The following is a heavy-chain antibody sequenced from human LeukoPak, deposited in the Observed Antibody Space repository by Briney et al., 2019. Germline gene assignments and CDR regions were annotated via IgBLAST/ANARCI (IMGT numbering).Heavy chain of an antibody. V-gene: IGHV3-74*01. Sequence: PGGSLRLSCAASGFTFSSYWMHWVRQAPGKGLLWVSRINSDGTTTYYADSVKGRFTISRDNAKNTLYLQVNSLRAEDTAVYYCARGNYYGMDFWGQGTTVTVSS. CDR1: GFTFSSYW. CDR3: ARGNYYGMDF. J-gene: IGHJ6*02. CDR2: INSDGTTT.